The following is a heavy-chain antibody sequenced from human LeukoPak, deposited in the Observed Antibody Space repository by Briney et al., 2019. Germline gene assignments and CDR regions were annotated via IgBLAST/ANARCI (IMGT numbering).Heavy chain of an antibody. J-gene: IGHJ4*02. CDR3: ARVHHLRFLEWLLYIDY. CDR1: GFTFSSYA. V-gene: IGHV3-30-3*01. Sequence: GGSLRLSCAASGFTFSSYAMHWVRQAPGKGLEWVAVISYDGSNKYYADSVKGRFTISRDNSKNTLYLQMNSLRAEDTAVYYCARVHHLRFLEWLLYIDYWGQGTLVTVSS. CDR2: ISYDGSNK. D-gene: IGHD3-3*01.